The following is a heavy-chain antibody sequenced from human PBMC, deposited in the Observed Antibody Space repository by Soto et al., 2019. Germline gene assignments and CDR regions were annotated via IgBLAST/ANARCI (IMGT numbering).Heavy chain of an antibody. J-gene: IGHJ4*02. Sequence: QLQLQESGSGLVKPSQTLSLTCAVSGGSISSGGYSWSWIRQPPGKGLEWIGYIYHSGSTYYNPSLKSRVTISVDRSKNQFSLKLGSVTAADTAVYYCARGVAAAHFDYWGQGTLVTVSS. CDR2: IYHSGST. V-gene: IGHV4-30-2*01. CDR3: ARGVAAAHFDY. CDR1: GGSISSGGYS. D-gene: IGHD6-13*01.